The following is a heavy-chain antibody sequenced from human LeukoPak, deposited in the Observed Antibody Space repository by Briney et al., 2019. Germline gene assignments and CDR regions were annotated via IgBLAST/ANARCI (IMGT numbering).Heavy chain of an antibody. D-gene: IGHD6-13*01. V-gene: IGHV1-8*01. CDR2: MNPNSGNT. CDR1: GYTFTSYD. CDR3: ARETHIAAAGTDYYYYGMDV. J-gene: IGHJ6*02. Sequence: ASVKVSCKASGYTFTSYDINWVRQATGQGLEWMGWMNPNSGNTGYAQKFQGRVTMTRNTSISTAYMELSSLRSEDTAVYYCARETHIAAAGTDYYYYGMDVWGQGTTVTVSS.